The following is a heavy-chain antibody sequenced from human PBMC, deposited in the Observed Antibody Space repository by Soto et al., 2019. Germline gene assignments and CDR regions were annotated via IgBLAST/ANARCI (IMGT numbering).Heavy chain of an antibody. Sequence: PRLSCAVSGFSFGTYWMSWVRQAPGKGLEWLASIKQDGSERYYLDSVKGRFTISRDNAKDSLSLQMNSLRGEDTAFYYCARDVGPITIFGEALSGYFDFWGQGTLVTVSS. J-gene: IGHJ4*02. D-gene: IGHD3-3*01. CDR3: ARDVGPITIFGEALSGYFDF. CDR1: GFSFGTYW. V-gene: IGHV3-7*03. CDR2: IKQDGSER.